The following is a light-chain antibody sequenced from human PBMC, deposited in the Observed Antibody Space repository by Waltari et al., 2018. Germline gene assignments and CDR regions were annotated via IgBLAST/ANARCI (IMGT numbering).Light chain of an antibody. CDR1: SLRSRY. J-gene: IGLJ3*02. V-gene: IGLV3-19*01. CDR3: NSRDTSGDHVL. Sequence: SSELTQDPAVSVALGQTVRITCQGDSLRSRYASWHQQKPGQAPILVIYDKENRPSGIPDRISGSSSGNTASLTITGAQAEDEAVYYCNSRDTSGDHVLFGGGTKLTVL. CDR2: DKE.